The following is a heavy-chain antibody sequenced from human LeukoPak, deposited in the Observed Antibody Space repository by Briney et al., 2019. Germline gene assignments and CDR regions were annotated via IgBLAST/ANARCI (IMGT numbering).Heavy chain of an antibody. D-gene: IGHD3-22*01. J-gene: IGHJ4*02. CDR2: ISYDGSNK. CDR3: AKDRGHYYTYDY. Sequence: GRSLRLSCAASGFTFSSYGMHWVRQAPGKGLEWVAVISYDGSNKYYADSVKGRFTTSRDNSKNTLYLQMNSLRAEDTAVYYCAKDRGHYYTYDYWGQGTLVTVSS. V-gene: IGHV3-30*18. CDR1: GFTFSSYG.